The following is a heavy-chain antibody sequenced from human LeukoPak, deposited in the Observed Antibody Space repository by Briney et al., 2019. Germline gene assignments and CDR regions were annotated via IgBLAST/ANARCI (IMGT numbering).Heavy chain of an antibody. V-gene: IGHV1-18*01. CDR1: GYTFTSYG. Sequence: GASVKVSCKASGYTFTSYGISWVRQAPGQGLEWMGWISAYNGNTNYAQKLQGRVTMTTDTSTSTACMELRSLRSDDTAVYYCARDNYYDSSGYPIDYWGQGTLVTVSS. CDR3: ARDNYYDSSGYPIDY. J-gene: IGHJ4*02. D-gene: IGHD3-22*01. CDR2: ISAYNGNT.